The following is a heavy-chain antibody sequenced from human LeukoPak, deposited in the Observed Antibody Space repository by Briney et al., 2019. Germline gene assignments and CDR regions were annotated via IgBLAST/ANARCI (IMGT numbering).Heavy chain of an antibody. CDR3: ARAAAGHVYFDY. J-gene: IGHJ4*02. CDR1: GYTFTGYY. V-gene: IGHV1-2*02. Sequence: ASVKVSCKASGYTFTGYYMHWVRQAPGQGLEWMGWIDPNSGDTNYAQKFQGRVTMTRDTSISIAYMELSRLRSDDTAVYYCARAAAGHVYFDYWGQGTLVTVSS. D-gene: IGHD6-13*01. CDR2: IDPNSGDT.